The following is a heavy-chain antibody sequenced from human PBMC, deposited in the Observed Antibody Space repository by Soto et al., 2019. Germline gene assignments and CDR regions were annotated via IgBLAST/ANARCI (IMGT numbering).Heavy chain of an antibody. D-gene: IGHD3-16*01. V-gene: IGHV1-69*06. CDR1: GGTFSDFA. CDR3: ARDRIQLRLGKSSCTGMDV. Sequence: QVQLVQSGAEMRKPGSSLRVSCKASGGTFSDFAFSWVRQAPGQGLEWMGGIVPRFGSPNYAQKFGGRVTISADTSPSTVYIEVSSLRFDDTAGYFWARDRIQLRLGKSSCTGMDVWGQGPTITVSS. J-gene: IGHJ6*02. CDR2: IVPRFGSP.